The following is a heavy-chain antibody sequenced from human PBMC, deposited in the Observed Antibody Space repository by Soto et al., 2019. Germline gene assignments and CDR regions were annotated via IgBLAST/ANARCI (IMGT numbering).Heavy chain of an antibody. V-gene: IGHV3-66*01. CDR3: ARVYCSSTSCYVDY. Sequence: GGSLRLSCAASGFTVSSNYMSWVRQAPGKGLEWVSIIYSGSTTYHADSVKGRFTISRDNPKNTLYLQINSLRVEDTAVYYCARVYCSSTSCYVDYWGQGTLVTVSS. CDR1: GFTVSSNY. CDR2: IYSGSTT. D-gene: IGHD2-2*01. J-gene: IGHJ4*02.